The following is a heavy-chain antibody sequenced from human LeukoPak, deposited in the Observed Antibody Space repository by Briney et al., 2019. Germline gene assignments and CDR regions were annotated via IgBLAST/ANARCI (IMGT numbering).Heavy chain of an antibody. D-gene: IGHD5-18*01. CDR1: GGSISSGGYY. V-gene: IGHV4-31*03. CDR3: ARRPRGYSYGYFDY. J-gene: IGHJ4*02. CDR2: IYYSGST. Sequence: SQTLPLTCTVSGGSISSGGYYWSWIRQHPGKGLEWIGYIYYSGSTYYNPSLKSRVTISVDTSKNQFSLKLSSVTAADTAVYYCARRPRGYSYGYFDYWGQGTLVTVSS.